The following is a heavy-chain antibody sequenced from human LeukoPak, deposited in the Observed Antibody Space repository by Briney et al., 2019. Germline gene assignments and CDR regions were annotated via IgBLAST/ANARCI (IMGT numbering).Heavy chain of an antibody. CDR1: GGSFSGYY. V-gene: IGHV4-34*01. D-gene: IGHD6-13*01. CDR2: INHSGST. CDR3: ARVEDSSSWYDYYYYGMDV. Sequence: SETLSLTCAVYGGSFSGYYWSWIGQPPGKGLEWIGEINHSGSTNYNPSLKSRVTISVDTSKNQFSLKLSSVTAADTAVYYCARVEDSSSWYDYYYYGMDVWGQGTTVTVSS. J-gene: IGHJ6*02.